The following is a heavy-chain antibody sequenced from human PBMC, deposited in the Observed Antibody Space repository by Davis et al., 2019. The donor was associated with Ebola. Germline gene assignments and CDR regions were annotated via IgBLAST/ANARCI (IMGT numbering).Heavy chain of an antibody. CDR2: VHFSGNT. J-gene: IGHJ4*02. CDR1: GGSILSYS. D-gene: IGHD2-15*01. V-gene: IGHV4-59*01. CDR3: ARGGVGGALAAGSDY. Sequence: MPSETLSLTCTVSGGSILSYSWNWIRQPPGKGLEWTGFVHFSGNTKNNPSLTSRVTISRDASENQFSLKLTSVTAADTAVYYCARGGVGGALAAGSDYWGQGALVTVSS.